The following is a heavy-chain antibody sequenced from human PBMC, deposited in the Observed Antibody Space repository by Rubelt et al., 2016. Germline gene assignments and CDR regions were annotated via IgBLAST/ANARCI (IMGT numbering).Heavy chain of an antibody. V-gene: IGHV3-23*04. J-gene: IGHJ4*02. CDR3: ARVGTIMI. CDR1: GFNFAEFA. D-gene: IGHD5-24*01. CDR2: ISPSATGT. Sequence: EVQLVESGGGLVKPGRSLRISCTSSGFNFAEFAMNWFRQAPGKGLEWVSGISPSATGTYYADSVKGRFIISRDNSRNMLFLQMNSLRAEDTAIYYCARVGTIMIWGQGTLVTVSS.